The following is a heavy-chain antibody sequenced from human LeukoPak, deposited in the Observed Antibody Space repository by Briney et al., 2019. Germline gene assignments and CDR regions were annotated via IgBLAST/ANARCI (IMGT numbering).Heavy chain of an antibody. CDR2: INQDGSRK. J-gene: IGHJ4*02. CDR3: VRLWGDATIFDL. D-gene: IGHD5-12*01. CDR1: EFTFSAFW. V-gene: IGHV3-7*01. Sequence: PGGSLRLSCAASEFTFSAFWMSWVRQAPGKGLEWVANINQDGSRKHYVDSVKGRFTVSRDNAEKSLYLQTNSLRAEDTAIYYCVRLWGDATIFDLWGQGTLVTVSS.